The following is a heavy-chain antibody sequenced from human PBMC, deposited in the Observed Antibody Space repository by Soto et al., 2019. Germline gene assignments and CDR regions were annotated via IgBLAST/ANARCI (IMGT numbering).Heavy chain of an antibody. CDR1: GGSISSGAYY. J-gene: IGHJ4*02. D-gene: IGHD3-3*02. CDR2: IYYSGSP. V-gene: IGHV4-31*03. CDR3: ARGDIFFDY. Sequence: SETLSLTCTVSGGSISSGAYYWSWIRQHPGMGLEWIGYIYYSGSPYYNPSLKSRVTISVDTSNNQFSLKLISVTAADTAVYYCARGDIFFDYWGQGTLVTVSS.